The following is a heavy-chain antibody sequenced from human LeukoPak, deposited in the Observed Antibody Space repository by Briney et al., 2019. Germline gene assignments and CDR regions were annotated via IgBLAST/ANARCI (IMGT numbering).Heavy chain of an antibody. Sequence: SVKVSCKASGGTFSSYAISWVRQAPGQGLEWMGGIIPIFGTANYAQKFQGRVTITADESTSTAYMELSSLTSEDTAVYYCARGRWVGTTQAYYLDYWGQGTLVTVSS. D-gene: IGHD1-26*01. CDR1: GGTFSSYA. CDR2: IIPIFGTA. J-gene: IGHJ4*02. V-gene: IGHV1-69*01. CDR3: ARGRWVGTTQAYYLDY.